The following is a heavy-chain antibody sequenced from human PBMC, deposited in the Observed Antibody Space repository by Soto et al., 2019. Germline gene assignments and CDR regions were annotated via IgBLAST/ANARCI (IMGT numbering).Heavy chain of an antibody. D-gene: IGHD2-2*01. Sequence: SETLSLTCTVSGGSISSYYWSWIRQPPGKGLEWIGYIYYSGSTNYNPSLKSRVTISVDTSKNQFSLYLSSVTAADTAVYFCARFYCSSFTCYNDYWGPGVLVTVSS. V-gene: IGHV4-59*08. J-gene: IGHJ4*02. CDR3: ARFYCSSFTCYNDY. CDR1: GGSISSYY. CDR2: IYYSGST.